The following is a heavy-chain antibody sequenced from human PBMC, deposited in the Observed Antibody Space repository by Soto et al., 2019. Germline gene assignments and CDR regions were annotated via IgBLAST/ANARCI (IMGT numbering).Heavy chain of an antibody. D-gene: IGHD4-17*01. V-gene: IGHV3-7*03. CDR3: TTNTVTKVDDY. J-gene: IGHJ4*02. CDR1: GFTFSNFW. Sequence: EVQLVESGGGLVQPGGSLRLSCAVSGFTFSNFWMSWVRQAPGKGLEWLANIKQDGSETNYVDSVKGRFIISRDNAKNSLSLQMNSLRAEDTAIYSCTTNTVTKVDDYWGQGTLVTVSS. CDR2: IKQDGSET.